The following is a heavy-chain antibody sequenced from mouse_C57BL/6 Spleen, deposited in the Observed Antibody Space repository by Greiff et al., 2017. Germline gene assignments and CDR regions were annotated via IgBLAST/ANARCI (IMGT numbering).Heavy chain of an antibody. CDR3: ARSTMITPFDY. V-gene: IGHV1-19*01. J-gene: IGHJ2*01. D-gene: IGHD2-4*01. Sequence: EVQLQQSGPVLVKPGASVKMSCKASGYTFTDYYMNWVKQSHGKSLEWIGVINPYNGGTSYNQKLKGKATLTVDKSSSTAYMELNSLTSEDSAVYYCARSTMITPFDYWGQGTTLTVSS. CDR1: GYTFTDYY. CDR2: INPYNGGT.